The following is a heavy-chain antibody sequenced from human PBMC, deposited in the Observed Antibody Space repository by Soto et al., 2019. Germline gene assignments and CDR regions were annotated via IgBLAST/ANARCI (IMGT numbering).Heavy chain of an antibody. D-gene: IGHD3-16*01. V-gene: IGHV1-46*01. CDR3: AREWANNTVIVGVTYRYYYGMDV. CDR2: INPSSGTT. CDR1: GYSFTTYY. Sequence: ASVKVSCKASGYSFTTYYIQWVRHAPGHGPEWLGIINPSSGTTRYAQNIKGRVTLTRDTSTSTVYMELTGLRSEDSAVYYCAREWANNTVIVGVTYRYYYGMDVWGQGTTVTVSS. J-gene: IGHJ6*02.